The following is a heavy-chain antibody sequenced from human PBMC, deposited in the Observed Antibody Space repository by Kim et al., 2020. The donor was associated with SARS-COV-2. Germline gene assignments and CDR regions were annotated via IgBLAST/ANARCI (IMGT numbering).Heavy chain of an antibody. Sequence: GESLKISCKGSGYSFTSYWISWVRQMPGKGLEWMGRIDPSDSYTYYSPSFQGHVTISANKSIRTAYLQWSSLKASDTAMYYCARRGSYYGSGKDFDIWGQGTMVTVSS. CDR2: IDPSDSYT. CDR3: ARRGSYYGSGKDFDI. V-gene: IGHV5-10-1*01. D-gene: IGHD3-10*01. J-gene: IGHJ3*02. CDR1: GYSFTSYW.